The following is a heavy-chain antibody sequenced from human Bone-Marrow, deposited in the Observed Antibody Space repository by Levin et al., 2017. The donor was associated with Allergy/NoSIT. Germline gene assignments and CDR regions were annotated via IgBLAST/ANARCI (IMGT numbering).Heavy chain of an antibody. CDR1: GGSSSSYA. D-gene: IGHD2-2*01. CDR3: VRGLGQSSLGFDY. CDR2: IMPMFATS. Sequence: KISCKASGGSSSSYAITWVRQAPGQGLEWMGGIMPMFATSDYAQRFQGRVTITADTSTSTAYMELRSLRSDDTAIYYCVRGLGQSSLGFDYWGQGTLVTVSS. J-gene: IGHJ4*02. V-gene: IGHV1-69*06.